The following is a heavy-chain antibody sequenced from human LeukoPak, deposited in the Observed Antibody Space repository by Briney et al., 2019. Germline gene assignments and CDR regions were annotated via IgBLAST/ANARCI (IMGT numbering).Heavy chain of an antibody. CDR2: IYYSGST. V-gene: IGHV4-59*12. D-gene: IGHD3-22*01. CDR3: ARGLKKYYYDRRDFYYYGMDV. Sequence: SETLSLTCTVSGGSISSYYWSWIRQPPGKGLEWIGYIYYSGSTNYNPSLKSRVTISVDTSQNQFSLKLSSVTAADTAVYYCARGLKKYYYDRRDFYYYGMDVWGQGTTVTVSS. CDR1: GGSISSYY. J-gene: IGHJ6*02.